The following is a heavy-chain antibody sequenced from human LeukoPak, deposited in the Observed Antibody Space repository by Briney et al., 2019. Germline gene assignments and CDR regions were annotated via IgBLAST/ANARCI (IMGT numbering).Heavy chain of an antibody. CDR1: GFTFSSYS. D-gene: IGHD3-16*01. CDR2: ISSSSSYI. V-gene: IGHV3-21*01. CDR3: ARDGGRRGDY. J-gene: IGHJ4*02. Sequence: GGSLRLSCAASGFTFSSYSMNWVRQAPGKGLEWVSSISSSSSYIYYADSVKGRFTISRDNAKNSLYLQMNSLTAEHTAVYYCARDGGRRGDYWGQGTLVTVSS.